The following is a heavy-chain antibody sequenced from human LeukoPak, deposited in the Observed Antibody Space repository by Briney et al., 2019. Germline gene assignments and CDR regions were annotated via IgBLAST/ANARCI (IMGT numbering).Heavy chain of an antibody. V-gene: IGHV3-74*01. Sequence: GGSLRLSCAASGFTFSSYWMHWVRQAPGKGLVWVSRINSDGSSTSYADSVKGRFTISRDNAKNTLYLQMSSLRAEDTAVYYCALVAGTSYFDYWGQGTLVTVSS. CDR2: INSDGSST. J-gene: IGHJ4*02. CDR1: GFTFSSYW. CDR3: ALVAGTSYFDY. D-gene: IGHD6-19*01.